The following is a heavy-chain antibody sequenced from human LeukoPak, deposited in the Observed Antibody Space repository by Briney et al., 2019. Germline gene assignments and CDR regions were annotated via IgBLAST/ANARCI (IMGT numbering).Heavy chain of an antibody. V-gene: IGHV3-66*04. Sequence: PGWSLRLSCAASGFTVSSNYMSWVRQAPGKGLEWVSVIYSGGSTYYADSVKGRFTISRDNSKNTLYLQMNSLRAEDTAVYYCARHYSGYESYFDYWGQGTLVTVSS. CDR3: ARHYSGYESYFDY. D-gene: IGHD5-12*01. CDR2: IYSGGST. CDR1: GFTVSSNY. J-gene: IGHJ4*02.